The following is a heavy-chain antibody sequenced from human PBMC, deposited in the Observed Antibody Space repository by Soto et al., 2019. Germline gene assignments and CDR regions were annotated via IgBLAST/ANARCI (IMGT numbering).Heavy chain of an antibody. CDR1: GFIFTSSS. J-gene: IGHJ4*02. CDR2: ITVGTGNT. CDR3: AAGDSSGYYGG. D-gene: IGHD3-22*01. Sequence: ASVKVSCKASGFIFTSSSVQWVRQARGQRLEWIGWITVGTGNTNYAQKFQERVTITRDMSTSTAYMELSKLRSEDTAVYYCAAGDSSGYYGGWGQGTQVTVSS. V-gene: IGHV1-58*01.